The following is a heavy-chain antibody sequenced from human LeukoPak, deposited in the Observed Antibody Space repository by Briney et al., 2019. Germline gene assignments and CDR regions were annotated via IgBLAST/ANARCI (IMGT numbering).Heavy chain of an antibody. CDR2: IYYSGST. D-gene: IGHD4-23*01. CDR3: ARERTVVTGGAFDI. V-gene: IGHV4-59*01. CDR1: GGSISSYY. Sequence: PSETLSLTCTVSGGSISSYYWSWIRQPPGKGLEWIGYIYYSGSTNYNPSLKSRVAISVDTSKNQFSLKLSSVTAADTAVYYCARERTVVTGGAFDIWGQGTMVTVSS. J-gene: IGHJ3*02.